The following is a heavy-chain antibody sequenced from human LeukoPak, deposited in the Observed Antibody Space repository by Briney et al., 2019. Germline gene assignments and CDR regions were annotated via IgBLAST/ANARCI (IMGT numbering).Heavy chain of an antibody. CDR3: ARCTSCLNSFYFYYMDV. Sequence: PGGSLRLSCAVSGFSVSNDYINWVRQAPGKGLEGVLVINRGGTTYYADSVKGRFTFSRDNSKNTVYLQMNSLRAEDTAVYFCARCTSCLNSFYFYYMDVWGKGTTVTVPS. J-gene: IGHJ6*03. V-gene: IGHV3-53*01. CDR1: GFSVSNDY. CDR2: INRGGTT. D-gene: IGHD2-2*01.